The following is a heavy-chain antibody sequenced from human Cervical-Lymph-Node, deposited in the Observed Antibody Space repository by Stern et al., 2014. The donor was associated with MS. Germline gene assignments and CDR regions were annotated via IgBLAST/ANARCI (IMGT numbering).Heavy chain of an antibody. Sequence: DQLVESGAEVKKPGASVKVSCKTSGYIFTGYYIHWVRQAPGQGLEWMARINPNTGGTKYAQKVQGRVTMSRDTSISTAYVELSSLTSDDTAVYYCARDQRGITIFGVVTDYYYLGMDVWGQGTTVTVSS. CDR2: INPNTGGT. CDR1: GYIFTGYY. CDR3: ARDQRGITIFGVVTDYYYLGMDV. J-gene: IGHJ6*02. V-gene: IGHV1-2*06. D-gene: IGHD3-3*01.